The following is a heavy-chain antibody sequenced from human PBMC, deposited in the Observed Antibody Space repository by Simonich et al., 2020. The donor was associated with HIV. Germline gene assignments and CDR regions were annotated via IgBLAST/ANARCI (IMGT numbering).Heavy chain of an antibody. V-gene: IGHV1-2*06. CDR1: GYTFTGSY. J-gene: IGHJ4*02. D-gene: IGHD2-2*01. CDR2: INPKRGGP. CDR3: ARGRNIVVVPAAVDY. Sequence: QVQLVQSGAEVKKPGASVKVSCKASGYTFTGSYMHWVRQAPGQGLEWMGRINPKRGGPNYAQKFQGRVTMTRDTSISTAYMELSRLRSDDTAVYYCARGRNIVVVPAAVDYWGQGTLVTVSS.